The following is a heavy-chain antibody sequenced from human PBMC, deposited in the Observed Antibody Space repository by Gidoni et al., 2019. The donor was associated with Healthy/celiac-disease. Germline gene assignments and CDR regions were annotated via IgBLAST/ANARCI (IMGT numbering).Heavy chain of an antibody. D-gene: IGHD5-18*01. CDR3: ARATGQVDTAMKFQSPQYYYYMDV. Sequence: QVQLVQSGAEVKKPGSSVKVSCKASGGTFSSSAISWLRQAPGQGLEWMGRIIPILGIANYAQKFQGRVTITADKSTSTAYMELSSLRSEDTAVYYCARATGQVDTAMKFQSPQYYYYMDVWGKGTTVTVSS. V-gene: IGHV1-69*04. CDR2: IIPILGIA. CDR1: GGTFSSSA. J-gene: IGHJ6*03.